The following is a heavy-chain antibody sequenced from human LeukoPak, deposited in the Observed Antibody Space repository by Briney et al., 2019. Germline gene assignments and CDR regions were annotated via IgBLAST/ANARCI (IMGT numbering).Heavy chain of an antibody. Sequence: AGGSLRLSCAASGFTVSSNYMSWVRQAPGKGLEWVSVLYGGGSTYYADSVKGRFTISRDNSKDTLYLQMNSLRGEDTAVYYCARGGTPGHSTGWIDYWGQGTLVTVSS. CDR1: GFTVSSNY. D-gene: IGHD6-19*01. CDR3: ARGGTPGHSTGWIDY. J-gene: IGHJ4*02. V-gene: IGHV3-53*05. CDR2: LYGGGST.